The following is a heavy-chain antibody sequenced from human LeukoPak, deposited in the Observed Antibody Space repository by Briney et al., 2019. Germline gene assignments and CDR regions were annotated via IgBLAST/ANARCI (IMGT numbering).Heavy chain of an antibody. J-gene: IGHJ4*02. D-gene: IGHD2-2*01. CDR1: GFTFSTYA. V-gene: IGHV3-30*09. CDR2: IAFDGSND. CDR3: ARGPLYCSKIRCYGLFEY. Sequence: PGGSLRLSCAASGFTFSTYAMHWVRQALGKGLEWVAVIAFDGSNDHSTDSVKGRFGISRDNSKNTVYLQMNSLRAEDTAVYYCARGPLYCSKIRCYGLFEYWGQGTLVTVSS.